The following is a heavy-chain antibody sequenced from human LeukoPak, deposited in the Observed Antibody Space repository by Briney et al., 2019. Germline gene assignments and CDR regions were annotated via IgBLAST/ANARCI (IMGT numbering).Heavy chain of an antibody. CDR1: GYTFTSYD. CDR2: MNPNSGNT. J-gene: IGHJ5*02. V-gene: IGHV1-8*01. Sequence: ASVKVSCKASGYTFTSYDINWVRQATGQGLEWMGWMNPNSGNTGYAQKFQGRVTMTEDTSTDTAYMELSSLRSEDTAVYYCATVSPWGYWFDPWGQGTLVTVSS. CDR3: ATVSPWGYWFDP. D-gene: IGHD7-27*01.